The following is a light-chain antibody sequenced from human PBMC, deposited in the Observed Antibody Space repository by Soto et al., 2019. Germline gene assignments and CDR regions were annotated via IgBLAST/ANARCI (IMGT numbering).Light chain of an antibody. Sequence: EIVLTQSPATLSLSPRERATISCRASQSVSSYLAWYQQKPGQAPRLLIYDASNRATGIPARFSGSGSGTDFTLTISSLEPEDFAVYYCQKRSNWSWTFGQGTKVDIK. J-gene: IGKJ1*01. CDR1: QSVSSY. CDR2: DAS. CDR3: QKRSNWSWT. V-gene: IGKV3-11*01.